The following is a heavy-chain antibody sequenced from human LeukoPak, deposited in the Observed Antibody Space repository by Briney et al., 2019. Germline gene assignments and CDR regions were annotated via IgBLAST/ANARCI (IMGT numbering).Heavy chain of an antibody. CDR3: ARLRTVAAAGIIWFDP. CDR1: GRSISSSSYY. J-gene: IGHJ5*02. V-gene: IGHV4-39*01. D-gene: IGHD6-13*01. Sequence: SETLSLTCTVSGRSISSSSYYWGWIRQPPGKGLEWIGSIYYSGSTYYNPSLKSRVTISVDTSKNQFSLKLSSVTAADTAVYYCARLRTVAAAGIIWFDPWGQGTLVTVSS. CDR2: IYYSGST.